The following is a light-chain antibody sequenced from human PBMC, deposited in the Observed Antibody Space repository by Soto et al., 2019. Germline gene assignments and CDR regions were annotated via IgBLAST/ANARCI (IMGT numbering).Light chain of an antibody. Sequence: QSALTQPAYVSGSPGQSITISFTGTNSDVGSHNFVSWYQQYPGKAPKLLIYEASKRPSGLSNRFSGSKSGNTASLTISGLQAEDEADYYCCSLTNGATWVFGGGTKLTVL. CDR2: EAS. J-gene: IGLJ3*02. CDR3: CSLTNGATWV. V-gene: IGLV2-23*01. CDR1: NSDVGSHNF.